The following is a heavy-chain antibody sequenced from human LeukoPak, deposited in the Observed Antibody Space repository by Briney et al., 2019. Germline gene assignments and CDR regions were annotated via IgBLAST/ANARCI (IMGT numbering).Heavy chain of an antibody. CDR3: AIAVVVVPAAIPANAPVDY. CDR1: GGTFSSYA. V-gene: IGHV1-69*04. D-gene: IGHD2-2*01. Sequence: SVKVSCKASGGTFSSYAVSWVRQAPGQGLEWMGRIIPILGIANYAQKFQGRVTITAGKSTSTAYLELSSLRSEDTAVYYCAIAVVVVPAAIPANAPVDYWGQGTLVTVSS. CDR2: IIPILGIA. J-gene: IGHJ4*02.